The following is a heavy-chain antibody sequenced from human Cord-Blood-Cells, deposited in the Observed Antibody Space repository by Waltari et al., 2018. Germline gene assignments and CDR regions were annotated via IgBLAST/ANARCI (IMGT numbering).Heavy chain of an antibody. CDR1: GGSISSGGYY. D-gene: IGHD5-12*01. Sequence: QVQLQESGPGLVTPSQTLSLTCTVSGGSISSGGYYWSWIRQHPGKGLEWIGYIYYSGSTYYNPSLKSRVTISVDTSKNQFSLKLSSVTAADTAVYYCARGGYSGYDCFDYWGQGTLVTVSS. CDR2: IYYSGST. J-gene: IGHJ4*02. V-gene: IGHV4-31*03. CDR3: ARGGYSGYDCFDY.